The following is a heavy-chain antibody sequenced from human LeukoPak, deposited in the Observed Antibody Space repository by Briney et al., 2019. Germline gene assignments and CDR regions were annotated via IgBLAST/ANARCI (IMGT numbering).Heavy chain of an antibody. CDR2: IYYSGST. CDR1: GFTFSSYA. J-gene: IGHJ5*02. CDR3: AREGYDSSGYPNWFDP. D-gene: IGHD3-22*01. Sequence: IPGGSLRLSCAASGFTFSSYAMSWIRQPPGKGLEWIGYIYYSGSTNYNPSLKSRVTISVDTSKNQFSLQLNSVTPEDTAVYYCAREGYDSSGYPNWFDPWGQGTLVTVSS. V-gene: IGHV4-59*12.